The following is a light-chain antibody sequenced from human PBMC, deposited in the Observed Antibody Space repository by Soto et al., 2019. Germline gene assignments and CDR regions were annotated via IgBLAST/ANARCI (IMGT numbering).Light chain of an antibody. CDR1: RSDVGGYNY. J-gene: IGLJ1*01. CDR3: SSYTSSSSYV. CDR2: EVS. V-gene: IGLV2-14*01. Sequence: QSVLTQPASVSGSPGQSITISSTGTRSDVGGYNYVSWYQQHPGKAPKLMIYEVSNRPSGVSNRFSGSKSGNTASLTISGLQAEDEADYYCSSYTSSSSYVFGTGTKLTVL.